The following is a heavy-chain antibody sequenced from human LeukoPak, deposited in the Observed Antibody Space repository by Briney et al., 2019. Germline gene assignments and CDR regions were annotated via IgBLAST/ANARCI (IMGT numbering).Heavy chain of an antibody. D-gene: IGHD6-13*01. J-gene: IGHJ4*02. CDR1: GGSFSGYY. V-gene: IGHV4-34*01. CDR2: INHSGST. CDR3: ARGPYSSSWYRFDY. Sequence: SETLSLTCAVYGGSFSGYYRSWIRQPPGKGLEWIGEINHSGSTNYNPSLKSRVTISVDTSKNQFSLKLSSVTAADTAVYYCARGPYSSSWYRFDYWGQGTLVTVSS.